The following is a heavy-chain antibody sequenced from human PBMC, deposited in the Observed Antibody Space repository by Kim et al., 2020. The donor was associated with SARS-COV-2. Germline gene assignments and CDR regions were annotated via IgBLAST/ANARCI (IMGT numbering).Heavy chain of an antibody. CDR3: AKRYGNFFGFDV. Sequence: DSVKGRFTLSRDHAKSSVYLQINSLRPEDTALYYCAKRYGNFFGFDVGGQGTTVTVSS. D-gene: IGHD2-15*01. J-gene: IGHJ6*02. V-gene: IGHV3-9*01.